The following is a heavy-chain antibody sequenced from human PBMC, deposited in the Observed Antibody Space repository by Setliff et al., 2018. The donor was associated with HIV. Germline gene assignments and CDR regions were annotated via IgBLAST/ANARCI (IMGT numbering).Heavy chain of an antibody. CDR2: IHYDGTAS. J-gene: IGHJ4*02. V-gene: IGHV3-74*01. CDR1: GFNFNYSW. Sequence: GGSLRLSCAASGFNFNYSWMHWVRQAPGEGLVWVSRIHYDGTASYAGSVKGRFTISRDNSKSTLDMQMNSLRVEDTAVDFCASDGSLPDYWGRGTLVTVSS. D-gene: IGHD5-12*01. CDR3: ASDGSLPDY.